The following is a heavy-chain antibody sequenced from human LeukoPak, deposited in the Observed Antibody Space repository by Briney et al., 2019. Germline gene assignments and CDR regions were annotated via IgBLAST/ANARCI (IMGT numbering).Heavy chain of an antibody. CDR3: ARRERYCSSISCYGVDY. CDR2: IYPSDSDT. V-gene: IGHV5-51*01. Sequence: GESLKISCKGSGYSFTSYWIGWVRQMPGKGLEWMGIIYPSDSDTRYSPSFQGQVTISADKSISTAYLQWSSLKASDTAMYYCARRERYCSSISCYGVDYWGQGTLVTVSS. CDR1: GYSFTSYW. D-gene: IGHD2-2*01. J-gene: IGHJ4*02.